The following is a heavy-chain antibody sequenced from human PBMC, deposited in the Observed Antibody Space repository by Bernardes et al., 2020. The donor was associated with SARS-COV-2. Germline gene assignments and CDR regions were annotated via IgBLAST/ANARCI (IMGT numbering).Heavy chain of an antibody. V-gene: IGHV3-72*01. CDR1: GFSIGDHY. D-gene: IGHD1-26*01. Sequence: GGSLRLSCAASGFSIGDHYMDWVRQAPGKGLQWVGRIRDKSNSYTTEYAASVKGRFIISRDDSKNSLYLQMNSLKTEDTAVYYCARSGSYLPFDKRGQGTLVTVSP. CDR3: ARSGSYLPFDK. CDR2: IRDKSNSYTT. J-gene: IGHJ4*02.